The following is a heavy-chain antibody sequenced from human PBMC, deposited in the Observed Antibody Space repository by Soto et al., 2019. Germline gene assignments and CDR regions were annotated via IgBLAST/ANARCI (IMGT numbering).Heavy chain of an antibody. J-gene: IGHJ6*02. V-gene: IGHV4-31*03. D-gene: IGHD2-15*01. Sequence: PSETLSVTCTVSGGTISGVGCYWSWIRQHPGTGLEWIGHISHSGSTYYNTSLKSRVTISVDTSKNQFSLMVSSVTAADTAVYYCARVVGRVTSIHYYYYYGMDVWGQGTTVTVSS. CDR2: ISHSGST. CDR1: GGTISGVGCY. CDR3: ARVVGRVTSIHYYYYYGMDV.